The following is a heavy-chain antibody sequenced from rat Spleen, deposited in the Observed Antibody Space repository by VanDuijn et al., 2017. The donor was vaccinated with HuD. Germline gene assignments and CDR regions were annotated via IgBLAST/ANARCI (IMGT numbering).Heavy chain of an antibody. D-gene: IGHD1-5*01. CDR2: ISYDGRNP. CDR3: TREIMFYFDY. V-gene: IGHV5-29*01. CDR1: GFTFNDYY. Sequence: EVQLVESNGGLVQPGRSLKLSCAASGFTFNDYYMAWVRQAPTKGLEWVATISYDGRNPYYRDSVKGRFTISRNNAKSTLYLQMDSLRSEDTATYYCTREIMFYFDYWGQGVRVTVSS. J-gene: IGHJ2*01.